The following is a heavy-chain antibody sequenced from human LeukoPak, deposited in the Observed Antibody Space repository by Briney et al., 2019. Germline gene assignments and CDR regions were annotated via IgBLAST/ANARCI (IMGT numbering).Heavy chain of an antibody. J-gene: IGHJ4*02. CDR2: IYHSGST. CDR1: GGSISSGGYY. Sequence: SQTLSLTCTVSGGSISSGGYYWSWIRQPPGKGLEWIGYIYHSGSTYYNPSLKSRVTISVDRSKNQFSLKLSSVTAADTAVYYCASESYDFWSGYSLDYWGQGTLVTVSS. CDR3: ASESYDFWSGYSLDY. V-gene: IGHV4-30-2*01. D-gene: IGHD3-3*01.